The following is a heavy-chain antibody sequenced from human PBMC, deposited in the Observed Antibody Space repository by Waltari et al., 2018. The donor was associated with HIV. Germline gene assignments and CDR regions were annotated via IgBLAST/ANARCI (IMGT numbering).Heavy chain of an antibody. Sequence: EVQLVESGGGLVQPGGSLRLACAAFGVAFRSCWIPWVRQAPGKGRVWGSRMNSDGSSTSYADSVKGRFTISRDNAKNTLYLQMNSLRAEDTAVYYCASGYSSSWRSDYYYYGMDVWGQGTTVTVSS. D-gene: IGHD6-13*01. CDR1: GVAFRSCW. CDR2: MNSDGSST. CDR3: ASGYSSSWRSDYYYYGMDV. J-gene: IGHJ6*02. V-gene: IGHV3-74*01.